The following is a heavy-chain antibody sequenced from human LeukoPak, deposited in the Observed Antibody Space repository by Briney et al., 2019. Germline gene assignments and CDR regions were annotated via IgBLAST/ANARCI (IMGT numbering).Heavy chain of an antibody. CDR2: ISWNSGSI. Sequence: PGGSLRLSCAASGFTFDDYAMHWVRQAPGKGLEWVSGISWNSGSIGYADSVKGRFTISRDNAKNSLYLQMNSLRAEDTALYYCARRNYYDVWFDPWGQGTLVTVSS. CDR1: GFTFDDYA. V-gene: IGHV3-9*01. D-gene: IGHD3-16*01. J-gene: IGHJ5*02. CDR3: ARRNYYDVWFDP.